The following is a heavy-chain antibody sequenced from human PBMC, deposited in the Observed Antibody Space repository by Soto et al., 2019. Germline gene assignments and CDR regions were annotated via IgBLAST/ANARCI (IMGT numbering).Heavy chain of an antibody. CDR1: GYIFVNYG. CDR2: ISPYTGNT. CDR3: VMVDNYVTPTPQDV. J-gene: IGHJ6*02. Sequence: QVQLVQSGDEVKKPGASVKVSCKASGYIFVNYGIAWVRQAPGQGLEWMGWISPYTGNTHSATKIQGRLTMTTDTSXSTASMDRGSLTSDDTAVYYCVMVDNYVTPTPQDVWGQGTTVTVSS. V-gene: IGHV1-18*01. D-gene: IGHD3-16*01.